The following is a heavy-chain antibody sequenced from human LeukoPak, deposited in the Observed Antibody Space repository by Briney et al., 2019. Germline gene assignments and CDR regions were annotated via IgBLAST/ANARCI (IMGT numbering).Heavy chain of an antibody. V-gene: IGHV1-24*01. D-gene: IGHD3-22*01. CDR1: GYTLTELS. J-gene: IGHJ4*02. Sequence: ASAKVSCKVSGYTLTELSMHWVRQAPGKGLEWMGGFDPEDGETIYAQKFQGRVTMTEDTSTDTAYMELSSLRSEDTAVYYCATVEFLRLDSSGYYPFDYWGQGTLVTVSS. CDR2: FDPEDGET. CDR3: ATVEFLRLDSSGYYPFDY.